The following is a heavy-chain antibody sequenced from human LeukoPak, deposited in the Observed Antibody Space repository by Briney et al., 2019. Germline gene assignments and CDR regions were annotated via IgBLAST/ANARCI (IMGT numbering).Heavy chain of an antibody. V-gene: IGHV3-30*03. D-gene: IGHD3-10*01. CDR2: ISYDGSNE. J-gene: IGHJ4*02. CDR3: AGSWFYRDYFEY. Sequence: GGSLRLSCAASGFPFSNHGMHWGRQAPGKGLEWVAVISYDGSNEYYADSVKGRFPISRDNSKNTLYLQMNSLRAEDTAVYYCAGSWFYRDYFEYWGQGTLVTVSS. CDR1: GFPFSNHG.